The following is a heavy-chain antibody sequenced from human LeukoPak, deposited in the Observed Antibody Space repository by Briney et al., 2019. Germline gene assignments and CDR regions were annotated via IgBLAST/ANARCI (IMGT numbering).Heavy chain of an antibody. J-gene: IGHJ4*02. V-gene: IGHV4-39*07. D-gene: IGHD3-16*01. CDR2: IYYSGST. CDR3: AAGSPFAS. Sequence: SETLSLTCTVSGGSISSSSYYWGWIRQPPGKGLEWIGSIYYSGSTYYNPSLKSRVTISVDTSKNQFSLKLSSATAADTGIYYCAAGSPFASWGQGILVTVSS. CDR1: GGSISSSSYY.